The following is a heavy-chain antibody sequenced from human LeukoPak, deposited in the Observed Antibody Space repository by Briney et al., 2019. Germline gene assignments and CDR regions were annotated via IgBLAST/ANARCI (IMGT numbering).Heavy chain of an antibody. CDR3: AKDRGGRRYYYYDYMDV. D-gene: IGHD3-10*01. CDR2: ISGSGGST. Sequence: GGSLRLSCAASGFTFSSYAMSWVRQAPGKGLEWVSAISGSGGSTYYADSVKGRFTISRDNSKNTLYLQMNSLRAEDTAVYYCAKDRGGRRYYYYDYMDVWGKGTTVTVSS. CDR1: GFTFSSYA. V-gene: IGHV3-23*01. J-gene: IGHJ6*03.